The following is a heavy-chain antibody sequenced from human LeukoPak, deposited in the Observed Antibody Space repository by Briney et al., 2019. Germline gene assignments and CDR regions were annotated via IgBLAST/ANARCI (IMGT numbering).Heavy chain of an antibody. D-gene: IGHD3-22*01. Sequence: ASVKVSCKVSGYTLTELSMHWVRQAPGKGLGWMGGFDPEDGETIYAQKFQGRVTMTEDTSTDTAYMELSSLRSEDTAVYYCATDYYDSSGYYYAFQHWGQGTLVTVSS. CDR2: FDPEDGET. V-gene: IGHV1-24*01. CDR1: GYTLTELS. J-gene: IGHJ1*01. CDR3: ATDYYDSSGYYYAFQH.